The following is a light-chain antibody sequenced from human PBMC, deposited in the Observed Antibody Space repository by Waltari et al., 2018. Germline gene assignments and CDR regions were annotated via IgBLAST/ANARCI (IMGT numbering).Light chain of an antibody. J-gene: IGKJ1*01. CDR2: LAS. CDR1: QRVRSGD. V-gene: IGKV3-20*01. Sequence: SSRAHQRVRSGDLAWDQQKPGQPPRLLSYLASSRATGIPDRFSGSGFGTDFTLTISRLEPEDFAVYYCQQYGSSPPTFGQGTKVEVK. CDR3: QQYGSSPPT.